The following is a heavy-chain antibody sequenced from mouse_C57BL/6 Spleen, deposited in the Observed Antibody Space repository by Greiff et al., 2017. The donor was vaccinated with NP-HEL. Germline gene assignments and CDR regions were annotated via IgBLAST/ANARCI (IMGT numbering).Heavy chain of an antibody. CDR3: ARDNTEYYFDY. Sequence: QVQLQQPGAELVKPGASVKLSCKASGYTFTSYWMHWVKQRPGQGLEWIGMIHPNSGSTNYNEKFKSKATLTVDKSSSTAYMQLSSLTSEDSAVYYCARDNTEYYFDYWGQGTTLTVSS. J-gene: IGHJ2*01. CDR2: IHPNSGST. CDR1: GYTFTSYW. D-gene: IGHD1-1*01. V-gene: IGHV1-64*01.